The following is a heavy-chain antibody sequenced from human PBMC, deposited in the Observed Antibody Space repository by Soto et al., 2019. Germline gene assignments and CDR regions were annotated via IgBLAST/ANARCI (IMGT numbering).Heavy chain of an antibody. CDR2: MNPNSGNT. CDR3: VRDDIGLGIDY. D-gene: IGHD1-1*01. CDR1: GYTFTNYG. Sequence: ASVKVSCKASGYTFTNYGINWVRQATGQGLEWMGWMNPNSGNTGYAQKFQGRVTMTRNTSISTAYMELSSLRAEDTAVYYCVRDDIGLGIDYWGLGTLVTVSS. V-gene: IGHV1-8*02. J-gene: IGHJ4*02.